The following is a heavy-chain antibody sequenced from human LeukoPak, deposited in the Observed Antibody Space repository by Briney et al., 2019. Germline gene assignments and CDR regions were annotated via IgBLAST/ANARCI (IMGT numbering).Heavy chain of an antibody. D-gene: IGHD1-26*01. CDR2: IYSAGAT. V-gene: IGHV3-53*01. J-gene: IGHJ3*02. CDR1: GFTVSDNY. Sequence: GGSLRLSCAASGFTVSDNYMTWVHQAPGKGLEWVSSIYSAGATHYAESVKGRFTISRDNSKNTLYLQMNSLRAEDMAVYYCARIEWERLGRAFDIWGQGTMVTVSS. CDR3: ARIEWERLGRAFDI.